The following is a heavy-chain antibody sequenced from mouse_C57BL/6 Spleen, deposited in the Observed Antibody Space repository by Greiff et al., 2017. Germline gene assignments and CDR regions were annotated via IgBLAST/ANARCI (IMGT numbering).Heavy chain of an antibody. D-gene: IGHD3-2*02. V-gene: IGHV1-61*01. CDR2: IYPSDSET. CDR1: GYTFTSYW. Sequence: QVQLQQPGAELVRPGSSVKLSCKASGYTFTSYWMDWVKQRPGQGLEWIGNIYPSDSETHYNQKFKDKATLTVDKSSSTAYMQLSSLTSEDSAVYYCARAAQATDDYWGQGTTLTVSS. CDR3: ARAAQATDDY. J-gene: IGHJ2*01.